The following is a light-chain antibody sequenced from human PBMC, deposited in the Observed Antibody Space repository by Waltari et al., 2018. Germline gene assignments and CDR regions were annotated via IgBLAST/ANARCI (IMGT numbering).Light chain of an antibody. J-gene: IGKJ1*01. CDR2: GGS. Sequence: WYQRNAGQRPKRTNYGGSNRHSGVPDRLSGSGCGRDLTLTISSLQAGDVGVYYCQQYYSTPWTFGQGTKVETK. CDR3: QQYYSTPWT. V-gene: IGKV4-1*01.